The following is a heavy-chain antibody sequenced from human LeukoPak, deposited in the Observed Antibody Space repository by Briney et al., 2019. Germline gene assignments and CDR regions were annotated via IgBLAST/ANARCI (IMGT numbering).Heavy chain of an antibody. V-gene: IGHV4-34*01. D-gene: IGHD1-26*01. CDR1: GGSFSGYY. CDR2: INHSGST. CDR3: ARSRWEPQDAFDI. J-gene: IGHJ3*02. Sequence: SETLSLTCAVYGGSFSGYYWSWIRQPPGKGLEWIGEINHSGSTNYNPSLKSRVTISVDTSKNQFSLKLSSVTAADTAVYYCARSRWEPQDAFDIWGQGTMVTVSS.